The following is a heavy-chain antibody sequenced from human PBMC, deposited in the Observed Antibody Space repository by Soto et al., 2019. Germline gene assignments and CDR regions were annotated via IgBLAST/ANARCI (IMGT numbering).Heavy chain of an antibody. CDR3: AGPNDTGAFDI. CDR2: IYYSGRT. CDR1: GGSIRDYF. V-gene: IGHV4-59*01. Sequence: ETLSLTCTVSGGSIRDYFWTWIRQPPGKGLEWIGYIYYSGRTNYNPSLKSRVSISVDTSKNHFSLQLRSVTAADTAVYYCAGPNDTGAFDIWGQGAMVTVSS. J-gene: IGHJ3*02. D-gene: IGHD1-1*01.